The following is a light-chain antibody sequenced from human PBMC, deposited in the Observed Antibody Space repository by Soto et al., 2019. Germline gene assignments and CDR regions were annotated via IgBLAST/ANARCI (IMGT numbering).Light chain of an antibody. Sequence: QSALTQPHSVSGSPGQSVTISCTGTSSDVGGYNYVSWYQQHPGKAPKLMIYEVSNRPSGVSNRFSGSKSGNTASLTISGLQAEDEADYYCSSYTSSSTSYVFGTGTKVTVL. CDR1: SSDVGGYNY. CDR2: EVS. CDR3: SSYTSSSTSYV. V-gene: IGLV2-14*01. J-gene: IGLJ1*01.